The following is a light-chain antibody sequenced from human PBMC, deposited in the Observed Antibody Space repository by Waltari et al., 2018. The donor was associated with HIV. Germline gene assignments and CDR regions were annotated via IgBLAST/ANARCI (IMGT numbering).Light chain of an antibody. CDR3: CSYAGSRGVV. Sequence: QSALTQPASVSGSPGQSITISCTGTSSDVGSYNLVSWYQHHQHKAPQVVIYEVTKRPAGVSTRFSGSTSGNTASLTISGLQAEDESDYYCCSYAGSRGVVFGGGTKLTVL. J-gene: IGLJ2*01. V-gene: IGLV2-23*02. CDR1: SSDVGSYNL. CDR2: EVT.